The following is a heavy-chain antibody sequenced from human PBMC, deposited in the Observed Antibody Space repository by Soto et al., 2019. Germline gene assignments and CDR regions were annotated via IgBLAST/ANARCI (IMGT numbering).Heavy chain of an antibody. Sequence: EVQLVESGGGLVQPGGSLKLSCAASGFTFSGSAMHWVRQASGKGLEWVGRIRSKANNYATVYAASVKGRFTISRDDSKNTAHMQINSLKTEDTAVYYCARHALQYCGGDCYLLPYFDLWGRGTLVTVSS. CDR2: IRSKANNYAT. V-gene: IGHV3-73*02. CDR3: ARHALQYCGGDCYLLPYFDL. D-gene: IGHD2-21*02. CDR1: GFTFSGSA. J-gene: IGHJ2*01.